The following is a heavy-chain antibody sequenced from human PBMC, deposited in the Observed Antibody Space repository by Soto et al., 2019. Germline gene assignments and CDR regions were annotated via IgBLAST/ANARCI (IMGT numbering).Heavy chain of an antibody. V-gene: IGHV1-2*02. CDR2: INPNTGGT. Sequence: QVQLVQSGAEVKKPGASVKVSCMASGYTFTGYFIHWVREVPGQGLEYMGWINPNTGGTDYAQKFQGRVTMTRDTSISTVFMAMERLPPDDTSVYYCARVAGWAARDWFDPWGQGTVVTAPS. D-gene: IGHD1-26*01. CDR1: GYTFTGYF. J-gene: IGHJ5*02. CDR3: ARVAGWAARDWFDP.